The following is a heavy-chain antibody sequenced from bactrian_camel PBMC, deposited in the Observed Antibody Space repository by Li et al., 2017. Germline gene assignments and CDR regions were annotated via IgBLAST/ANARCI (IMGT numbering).Heavy chain of an antibody. Sequence: VQLVESGGGSVQAGGSLRLSCTASGFTFDDSEMGWFRLAPGIECELVSTITNNGRTYYADSVKGRFTISLDNAKHTLYLQMNSLKPEDSAMFYCGADLDRWAQGLENCEYDTWGQGTQVTVS. V-gene: IGHV3S63*01. CDR3: GADLDRWAQGLENCEYDT. J-gene: IGHJ4*01. CDR1: GFTFDDSE. D-gene: IGHD5*01. CDR2: ITNNGRT.